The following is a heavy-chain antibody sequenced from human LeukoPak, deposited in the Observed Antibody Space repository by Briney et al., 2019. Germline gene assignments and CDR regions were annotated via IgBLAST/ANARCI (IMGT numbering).Heavy chain of an antibody. CDR3: ARDITMSGY. CDR1: GYTFTGYY. V-gene: IGHV1-2*06. D-gene: IGHD3-10*02. CDR2: INPNSVAT. J-gene: IGHJ4*02. Sequence: ASVKVSCKASGYTFTGYYIHWVRQAPGQGLEWMGRINPNSVATNYAQKFQGRVTMTRDTSISTAYMELSRLTSDDTAVYYCARDITMSGYWGQGTLVTVSS.